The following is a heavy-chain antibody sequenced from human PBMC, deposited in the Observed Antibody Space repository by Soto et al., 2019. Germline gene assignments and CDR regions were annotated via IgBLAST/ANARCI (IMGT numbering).Heavy chain of an antibody. Sequence: PSETLSLTCAVSGGSISSGGYSWSWIRQPPGKGLEWIGYIYHSGSTYYNPSLKSRVTISVDRSKNQFSLKLSSVTAADTAVYYCARGYDSSGWPRNNWFDPWGQGTLVTVSS. CDR3: ARGYDSSGWPRNNWFDP. CDR2: IYHSGST. J-gene: IGHJ5*02. D-gene: IGHD3-22*01. CDR1: GGSISSGGYS. V-gene: IGHV4-30-2*01.